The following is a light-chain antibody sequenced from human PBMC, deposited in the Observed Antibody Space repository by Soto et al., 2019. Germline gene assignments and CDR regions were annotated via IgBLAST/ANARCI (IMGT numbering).Light chain of an antibody. CDR2: AAS. V-gene: IGKV1-39*01. CDR1: QDISSY. Sequence: DIQMFQSPSSLSASVGDRVTITCQASQDISSYLNWYQQKPGKAPKLLIYAASSLQSGVPSRFSGSGSGTDFTLTISSLQPEDFATYYCQQSYSTLWTFGQGTKVDIK. J-gene: IGKJ1*01. CDR3: QQSYSTLWT.